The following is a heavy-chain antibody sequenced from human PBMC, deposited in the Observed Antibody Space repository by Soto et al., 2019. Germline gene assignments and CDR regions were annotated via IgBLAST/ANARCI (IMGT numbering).Heavy chain of an antibody. CDR1: GGSINDYY. Sequence: SETLSLTCTVSGGSINDYYRNWIRQPPGKGLEWIGYISYSGNTNYNPSLASRVTISVDTSKNQFSLKLTSVTAADTAVYFCARDRSSGWYIGAVDVWGQGTTVTVSS. CDR2: ISYSGNT. J-gene: IGHJ6*02. D-gene: IGHD6-19*01. V-gene: IGHV4-59*01. CDR3: ARDRSSGWYIGAVDV.